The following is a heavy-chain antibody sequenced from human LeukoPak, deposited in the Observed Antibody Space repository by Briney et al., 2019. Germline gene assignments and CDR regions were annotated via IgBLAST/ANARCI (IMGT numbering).Heavy chain of an antibody. CDR3: ARDLYGGTSATFDY. CDR2: INPNSGGT. V-gene: IGHV1-2*02. J-gene: IGHJ4*02. CDR1: EYTFTRYY. D-gene: IGHD4-23*01. Sequence: ASVKVSCKASEYTFTRYYMHWVRQAPGQGLEWMGWINPNSGGTYYAQKFQGRVTMTSDTSISSAYMELSRLRSDDRAVYYCARDLYGGTSATFDYWGQGTLVTVSS.